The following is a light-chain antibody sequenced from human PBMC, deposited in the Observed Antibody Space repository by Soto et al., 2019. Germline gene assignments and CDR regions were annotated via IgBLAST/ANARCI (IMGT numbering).Light chain of an antibody. CDR2: GAS. J-gene: IGKJ5*01. CDR1: QSVGNN. V-gene: IGKV3-15*01. CDR3: QQYNGSPIT. Sequence: EIVMTQSPGTLSVSPGEIVTLSFSASQSVGNNLAWHQQKPGQAPRLLIYGASTRATGFPARFSGSGSGTEFTLTISSLQSEDFAVYYCQQYNGSPITFGQGTRLEIK.